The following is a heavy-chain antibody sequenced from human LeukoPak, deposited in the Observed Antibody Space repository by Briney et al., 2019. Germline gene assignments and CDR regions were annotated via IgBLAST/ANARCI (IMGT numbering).Heavy chain of an antibody. J-gene: IGHJ4*02. CDR1: GYTFTGYY. CDR3: ARGYCSGGSCLLDY. V-gene: IGHV1-2*06. Sequence: ASVNVSCKASGYTFTGYYMHWVRQAPGQGLEWMGRINPNSGGTNYAQKFQGRVTMTRDTSISTAYMELSRLRSDDTAVYYCARGYCSGGSCLLDYWGQGTLVTVSS. CDR2: INPNSGGT. D-gene: IGHD2-15*01.